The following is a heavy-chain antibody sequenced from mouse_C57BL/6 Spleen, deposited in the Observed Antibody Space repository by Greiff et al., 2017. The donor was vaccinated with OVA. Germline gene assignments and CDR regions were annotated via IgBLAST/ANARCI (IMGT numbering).Heavy chain of an antibody. J-gene: IGHJ4*01. V-gene: IGHV1-55*01. CDR2: IYPGSGST. CDR3: ARSGDGYPYAMDY. CDR1: GYTFTSYW. D-gene: IGHD2-3*01. Sequence: QVQLQQPGAELVKPGASVKMSCKASGYTFTSYWITWVKQRPGQGLEWIGDIYPGSGSTNYNEKFKSKATLTVDTSSSTAYMQLSSLTSEDSAVYYCARSGDGYPYAMDYWGQGTSVTVSS.